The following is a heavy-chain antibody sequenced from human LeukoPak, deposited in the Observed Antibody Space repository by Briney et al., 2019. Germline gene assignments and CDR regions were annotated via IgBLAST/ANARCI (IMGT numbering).Heavy chain of an antibody. V-gene: IGHV4-59*01. CDR1: GGSISSYY. Sequence: SETLSLTCTVSGGSISSYYWSWIRLPPGKGLEWIGYLSKSGNTNYSPSLKSRVTIFGDTSKNQFFLKLSSVTAADTSVYYCARARYVNSFYAFDIWGQGTLVTVSS. CDR3: ARARYVNSFYAFDI. CDR2: LSKSGNT. D-gene: IGHD3-9*01. J-gene: IGHJ3*02.